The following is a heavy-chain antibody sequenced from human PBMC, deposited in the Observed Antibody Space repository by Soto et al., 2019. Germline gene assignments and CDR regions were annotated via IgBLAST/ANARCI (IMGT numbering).Heavy chain of an antibody. Sequence: ASVKVSCKASGYTFTSYDINWVRQATGQGLEWMGWMNPNSGNTGYAQKFQGRVTMTRNTSISTAYMELSSLRSEDTAVYYCARGRVKYSGYDLYAFEIWGQGTMVTVSS. CDR2: MNPNSGNT. D-gene: IGHD5-12*01. J-gene: IGHJ3*02. CDR3: ARGRVKYSGYDLYAFEI. V-gene: IGHV1-8*01. CDR1: GYTFTSYD.